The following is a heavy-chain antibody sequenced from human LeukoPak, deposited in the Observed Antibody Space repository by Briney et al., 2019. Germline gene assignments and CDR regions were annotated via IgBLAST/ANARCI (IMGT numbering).Heavy chain of an antibody. D-gene: IGHD3-3*01. J-gene: IGHJ4*02. CDR1: GGSISSSSYY. Sequence: SETLSLTCTVSGGSISSSSYYWGWIRQPPGKGLEWIGSIYYSGSTYYNPSLKSRVTISVDTSKNQFSLKLSSVTAADTAVYYCARVRLLRFLEWLNWGQGTLVTVSS. CDR2: IYYSGST. CDR3: ARVRLLRFLEWLN. V-gene: IGHV4-39*01.